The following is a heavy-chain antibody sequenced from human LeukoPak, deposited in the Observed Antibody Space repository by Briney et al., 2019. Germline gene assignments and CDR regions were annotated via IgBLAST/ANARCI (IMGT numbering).Heavy chain of an antibody. CDR2: ISGSATNT. CDR3: AKAMGDYYYYMDV. V-gene: IGHV3-23*01. J-gene: IGHJ6*03. D-gene: IGHD3-16*01. CDR1: GFTFSTYA. Sequence: GGSLRLSCAASGFTFSTYAMSWVRQAPGKGLEWVSSISGSATNTYYADSVKGRFTISRDKSKNTLYLQMNNLRAEDTAVYYCAKAMGDYYYYMDVWGKGTTVTISS.